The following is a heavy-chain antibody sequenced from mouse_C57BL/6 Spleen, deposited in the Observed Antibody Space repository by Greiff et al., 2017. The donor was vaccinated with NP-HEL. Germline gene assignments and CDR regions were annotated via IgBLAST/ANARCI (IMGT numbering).Heavy chain of an antibody. V-gene: IGHV1-19*01. J-gene: IGHJ3*01. CDR3: ARLIYYYYEGFAY. CDR1: GYTFTDYY. D-gene: IGHD2-4*01. Sequence: EVQLQQSGPVLVKPGASVKMSCKASGYTFTDYYMNWVKQSHGKSLEWIGVINPYNGGTSYNQKFKGKATLTVDKSSSTAYMELNSLTSEDSAVYYCARLIYYYYEGFAYWGQGTLVTVSA. CDR2: INPYNGGT.